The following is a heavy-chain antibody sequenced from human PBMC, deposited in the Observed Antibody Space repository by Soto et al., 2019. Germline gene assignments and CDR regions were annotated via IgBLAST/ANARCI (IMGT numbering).Heavy chain of an antibody. CDR2: MYNSGST. CDR1: GGSISSGDYY. CDR3: ARVPGP. V-gene: IGHV4-61*08. J-gene: IGHJ5*02. Sequence: SETLSLTCTVSGGSISSGDYYWSWIRQPPGKGLEWIGYMYNSGSTIYNPSLESRATISVDTSKNQFSLQLNSVTAADTAVYYCARVPGPWGQGTLVTVSS.